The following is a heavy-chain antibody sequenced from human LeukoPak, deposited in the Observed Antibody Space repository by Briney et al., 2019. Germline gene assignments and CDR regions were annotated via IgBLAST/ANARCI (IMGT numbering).Heavy chain of an antibody. CDR1: GFIFSRYG. V-gene: IGHV3-64*01. D-gene: IGHD6-13*01. CDR2: ISNSGGST. CDR3: ARGLITGAAGTYYYYGMDV. Sequence: GGSLRLSCVASGFIFSRYGMHWVRQAPGEGLEYVSAISNSGGSTYYANSVKGRFTISRDNSKNTLYLQMGSLRGEDMAVYYCARGLITGAAGTYYYYGMDVWGQGTTVTVSS. J-gene: IGHJ6*02.